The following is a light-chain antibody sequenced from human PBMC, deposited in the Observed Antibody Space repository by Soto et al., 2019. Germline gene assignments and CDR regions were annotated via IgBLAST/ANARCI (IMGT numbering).Light chain of an antibody. CDR3: QQYGSSRIT. Sequence: EIVLTQSPGTLSLSPGERATLSCRASQSVSSSYLAWYQQKPGQAPRLLIYGASSRATGIPDRFSGSGSGTDFTLTISRLEPEDFAVYYCQQYGSSRITFGPGT. CDR2: GAS. CDR1: QSVSSSY. V-gene: IGKV3-20*01. J-gene: IGKJ3*01.